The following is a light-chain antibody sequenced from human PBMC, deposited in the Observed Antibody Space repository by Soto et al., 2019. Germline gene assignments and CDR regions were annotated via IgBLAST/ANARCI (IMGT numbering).Light chain of an antibody. J-gene: IGKJ4*01. CDR3: QESYSTPPS. V-gene: IGKV1-39*01. CDR1: QSISSY. CDR2: AAS. Sequence: DIQMTRSPASLSASVGDRVTITCRASQSISSYLNWYQQKPGKAPKLLIYAASSLQGRVPPRFSGSGSWTDFTLTISSLQPEDFATYYCQESYSTPPSFGGGPVVEIK.